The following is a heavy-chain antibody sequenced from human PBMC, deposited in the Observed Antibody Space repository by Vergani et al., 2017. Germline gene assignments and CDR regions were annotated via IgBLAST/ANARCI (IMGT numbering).Heavy chain of an antibody. CDR1: GFSLNTRGVS. CDR2: IYWNDDQ. V-gene: IGHV2-5*04. CDR3: VYRKTECGTTGCFDPFYYYYYMDV. Sequence: QITLKESGPTLVKPTQTLTLTCTFSGFSLNTRGVSVAWIRQPPGKALDWLALIYWNDDQHYSPSLNNRVTITKDTSKNRVVLTITNMDYVDTGTYYCVYRKTECGTTGCFDPFYYYYYMDVWGKGTTVTGSS. J-gene: IGHJ6*03. D-gene: IGHD1-7*01.